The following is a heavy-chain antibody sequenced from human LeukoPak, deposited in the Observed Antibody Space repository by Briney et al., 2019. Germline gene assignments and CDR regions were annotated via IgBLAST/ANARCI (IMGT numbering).Heavy chain of an antibody. Sequence: GGSLRLSCAASGFTFSSYAMSWVRQAPGKGLEWVSAISGSGGSTHYADSVKGRFTISRDNSKNTLYLQMNSLRAEDTAVYYCANRPRGYGSGIVDYWGQGTLVTVSS. D-gene: IGHD3-10*01. CDR2: ISGSGGST. CDR1: GFTFSSYA. J-gene: IGHJ4*02. V-gene: IGHV3-23*01. CDR3: ANRPRGYGSGIVDY.